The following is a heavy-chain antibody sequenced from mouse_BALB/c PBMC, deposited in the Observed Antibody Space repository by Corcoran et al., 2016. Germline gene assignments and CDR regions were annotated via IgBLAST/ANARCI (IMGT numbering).Heavy chain of an antibody. D-gene: IGHD2-1*01. CDR1: GYTFSSYW. J-gene: IGHJ4*01. V-gene: IGHV1-9*01. CDR2: ILPGSGST. Sequence: QVQLQQSGAELMKPGASVKISCKATGYTFSSYWIEWVKQRPGHGLEWIGEILPGSGSTNYNEKFKGKATFTADTSSNTAYMQLSSLTSEDSAVYYCARFYGNCGMDYWGHGTSVTVSS. CDR3: ARFYGNCGMDY.